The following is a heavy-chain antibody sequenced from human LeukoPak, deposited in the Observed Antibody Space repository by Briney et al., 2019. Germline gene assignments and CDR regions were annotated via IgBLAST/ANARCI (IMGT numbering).Heavy chain of an antibody. D-gene: IGHD4-11*01. CDR1: GGSINNHKW. J-gene: IGHJ5*02. CDR3: ARDGNSYYDH. CDR2: IFYTGSP. Sequence: SETLSPTCAVTGGSINNHKWWSWMRQSPGKGLEWLGEIFYTGSPNYNPSFKSRIVMSVDKSNNQFSLILTSVTFADTAVYYCARDGNSYYDHWGRGIMVTVSS. V-gene: IGHV4-4*02.